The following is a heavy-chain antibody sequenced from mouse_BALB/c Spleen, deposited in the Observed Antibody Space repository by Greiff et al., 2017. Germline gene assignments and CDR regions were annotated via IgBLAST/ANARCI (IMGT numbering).Heavy chain of an antibody. Sequence: VQLQESGPGLVAPSQSLSITCTVSGFSLTSYGVHWVRQPPGKGLEWLGVIWAGGSTNYNSALMSRLSISKDNSKSQVFLKMNSLQTDDTAMYYCARGGSYGNYAMDYWGQGTSVTVSS. CDR1: GFSLTSYG. D-gene: IGHD2-10*02. V-gene: IGHV2-9*02. CDR3: ARGGSYGNYAMDY. J-gene: IGHJ4*01. CDR2: IWAGGST.